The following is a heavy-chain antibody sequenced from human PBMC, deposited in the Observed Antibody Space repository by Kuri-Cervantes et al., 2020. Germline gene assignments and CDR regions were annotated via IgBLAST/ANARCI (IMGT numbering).Heavy chain of an antibody. CDR1: GFTFSSYA. V-gene: IGHV3-30-3*01. Sequence: GESLKISCAASGFTFSSYAMHWVRQAPGKGLEWVAVISYDGSNKYFADSVKGRFTISRDNSKNTLYLEMNSLRAEDTALYYCARDSYYYDSSGKRNWYFDLWGRGTLVTVSS. CDR2: ISYDGSNK. CDR3: ARDSYYYDSSGKRNWYFDL. J-gene: IGHJ2*01. D-gene: IGHD3-22*01.